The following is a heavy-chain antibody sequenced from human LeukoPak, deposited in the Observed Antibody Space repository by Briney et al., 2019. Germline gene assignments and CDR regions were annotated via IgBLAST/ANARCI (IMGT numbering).Heavy chain of an antibody. Sequence: PSQTLSLTCTVSGGSISSGGYYWSWIRQPPGKGLEWIGEINHSGSTNYNPSLKSRVTISVDTSKNQLSLKLSSVTAADTAVYYCARRIGYGGKRGIDYWGQGTLVTVS. CDR3: ARRIGYGGKRGIDY. CDR2: INHSGST. V-gene: IGHV4-30-2*01. J-gene: IGHJ4*02. CDR1: GGSISSGGYY. D-gene: IGHD4-23*01.